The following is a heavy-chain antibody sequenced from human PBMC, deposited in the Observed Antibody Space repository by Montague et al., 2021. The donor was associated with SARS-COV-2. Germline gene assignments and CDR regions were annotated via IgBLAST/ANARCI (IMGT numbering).Heavy chain of an antibody. V-gene: IGHV4-31*03. Sequence: TLSLTCTVSGGSISSGGCYWSWIRQHPGKGLEWIGYIYYSGSTYYNPSLKSRVTISVDTSKNQFSLKLSSVTAADTAVYYCARVQGITMIVVVIGAFDIWGQGTMVTVSS. CDR1: GGSISSGGCY. J-gene: IGHJ3*02. D-gene: IGHD3-22*01. CDR2: IYYSGST. CDR3: ARVQGITMIVVVIGAFDI.